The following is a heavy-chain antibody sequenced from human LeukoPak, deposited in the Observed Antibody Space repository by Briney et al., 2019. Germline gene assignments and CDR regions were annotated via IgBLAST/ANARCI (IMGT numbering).Heavy chain of an antibody. CDR1: GFSVSGNY. D-gene: IGHD2-15*01. Sequence: TGGSLRLSCATSGFSVSGNYMSWVRQAPGKGLEWVSVIHKDGTTDYADSVKGRFTISRDIAENTLSLQMNSLRADDAAVYFCARDSGSTYWAYSWGQGTLVTVSS. CDR3: ARDSGSTYWAYS. J-gene: IGHJ4*02. CDR2: IHKDGTT. V-gene: IGHV3-66*02.